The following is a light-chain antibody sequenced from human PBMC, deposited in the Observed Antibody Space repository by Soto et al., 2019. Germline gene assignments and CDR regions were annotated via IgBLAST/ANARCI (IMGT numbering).Light chain of an antibody. J-gene: IGLJ1*01. CDR1: SSNIGSNT. CDR2: SND. CDR3: AAWDDSLNGYV. Sequence: QSVLTQPPSASGTPGQRVTISCSGSSSNIGSNTVSWFQHLPGTAPKVLIYSNDQRPSGVPDRFSGSKSGTSVSLAISGLQSADEADYYCAAWDDSLNGYVFGTGTKLTVL. V-gene: IGLV1-44*01.